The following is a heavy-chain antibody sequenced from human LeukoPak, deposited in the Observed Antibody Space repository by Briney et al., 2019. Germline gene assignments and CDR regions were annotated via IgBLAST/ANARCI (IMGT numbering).Heavy chain of an antibody. V-gene: IGHV4-4*07. CDR1: GVSISSYY. CDR3: AREYSSSSGRTFDY. Sequence: SEALSLTCTVSGVSISSYYWNWIRQPDGKGLEWIGRISTTGSTNYNPSLKSRLTMSVDTSKNQFSLRLSSVSAADTAVYYCAREYSSSSGRTFDYWGQGTLVTVSS. D-gene: IGHD6-6*01. J-gene: IGHJ4*02. CDR2: ISTTGST.